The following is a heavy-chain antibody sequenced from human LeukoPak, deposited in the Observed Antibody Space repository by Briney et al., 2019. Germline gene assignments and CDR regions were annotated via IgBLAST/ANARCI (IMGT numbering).Heavy chain of an antibody. V-gene: IGHV3-11*06. CDR2: ISGSSHYT. Sequence: GGSLRLSCAASGFTFSDHYMSWIRQAPGKGLEWVSYISGSSHYTNTADSVKGRFTISRDNAKNSLYLQMNSLRTEDTAAYYCARVTLYGESALDYWGQGTLVSVSS. CDR3: ARVTLYGESALDY. J-gene: IGHJ4*02. D-gene: IGHD4-17*01. CDR1: GFTFSDHY.